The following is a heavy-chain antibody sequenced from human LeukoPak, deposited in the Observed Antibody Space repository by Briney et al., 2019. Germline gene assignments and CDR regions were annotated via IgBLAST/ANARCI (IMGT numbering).Heavy chain of an antibody. CDR2: IYYTGRT. J-gene: IGHJ4*02. Sequence: ESLSLTCILSGGSTGGYYWSWIRQPPGEGLRWIGYIYYTGRTHYNPSHQSRVTITVDTSKNQISLMRTSVNAADTAVYYCARKTDRGDSNYWGQGTLVTVSS. CDR3: ARKTDRGDSNY. D-gene: IGHD4-17*01. V-gene: IGHV4-59*08. CDR1: GGSTGGYY.